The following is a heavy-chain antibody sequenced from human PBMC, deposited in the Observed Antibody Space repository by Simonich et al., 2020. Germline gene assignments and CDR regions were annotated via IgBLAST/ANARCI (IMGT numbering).Heavy chain of an antibody. CDR1: GFTFSSYW. CDR2: KKQDGSEK. CDR3: ARDREVYGSGSYYNY. V-gene: IGHV3-7*01. D-gene: IGHD3-10*01. J-gene: IGHJ4*02. Sequence: EVQLVESGGGLVQPGGSLRLSCAASGFTFSSYWMSWVRQAPGKGLEWVHQVQGKGVEWVANKKQDGSEKYYVDSGKGRFTISRDNAKNSLYLQMNSLRAEDTAVYYCARDREVYGSGSYYNYWGQGTLVTVSS.